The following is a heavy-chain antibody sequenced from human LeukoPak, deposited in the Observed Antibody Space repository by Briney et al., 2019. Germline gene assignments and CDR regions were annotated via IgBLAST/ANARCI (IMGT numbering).Heavy chain of an antibody. J-gene: IGHJ6*02. V-gene: IGHV1-69*04. CDR3: ARSFPGGYGMDV. CDR1: GGTFSSYA. D-gene: IGHD3-16*01. CDR2: IIPILGIA. Sequence: ASVKVSCKASGGTFSSYAISWVRQAPGQGLEWMGRIIPILGIANYAQKFQGRVTITADKSTSTAYMELSSLRSEDTAVYYSARSFPGGYGMDVWGQGTTVTVSS.